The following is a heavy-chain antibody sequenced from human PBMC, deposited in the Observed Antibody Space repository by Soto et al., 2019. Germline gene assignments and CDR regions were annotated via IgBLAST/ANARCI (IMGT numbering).Heavy chain of an antibody. CDR1: GFTFSSYG. CDR3: AKDSYSAILTGPDY. Sequence: GGSLRLSCAASGFTFSSYGMHWVRQAPGKGLEWVAVISYDGSNKYYADSVKGRFTISRDNSKNTLYLQMNSLRAEDTAVYYCAKDSYSAILTGPDYWGQGTLVTVSS. J-gene: IGHJ4*02. D-gene: IGHD3-9*01. V-gene: IGHV3-30*18. CDR2: ISYDGSNK.